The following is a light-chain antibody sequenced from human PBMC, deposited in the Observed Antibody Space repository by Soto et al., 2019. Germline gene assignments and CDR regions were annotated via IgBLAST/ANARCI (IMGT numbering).Light chain of an antibody. CDR1: QSISSW. CDR2: DAS. CDR3: QQYESYSWT. J-gene: IGKJ1*01. V-gene: IGKV1-5*01. Sequence: DIQMTQSPSTLSASVGDRVTITCRASQSISSWLAWYQQKPGKAPNLLIYDASSLESGVPSRFSGSGSGTEFTLTISSLQPDDFATYYCQQYESYSWTFGQGTKVEIK.